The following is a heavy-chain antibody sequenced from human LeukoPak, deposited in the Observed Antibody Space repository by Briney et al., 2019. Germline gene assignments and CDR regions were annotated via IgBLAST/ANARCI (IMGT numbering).Heavy chain of an antibody. Sequence: GGSLRLSCAASGFTFSSYAMSWVRQAPGKGLEWVSAISDSGGSTYYADSVKGRFTISRDSSKNTLYLQMNSLRAEDTAVYYCAKRGAEVGATVAPGDYWGQGTLVTVSS. CDR3: AKRGAEVGATVAPGDY. V-gene: IGHV3-23*01. CDR2: ISDSGGST. J-gene: IGHJ4*02. CDR1: GFTFSSYA. D-gene: IGHD1-26*01.